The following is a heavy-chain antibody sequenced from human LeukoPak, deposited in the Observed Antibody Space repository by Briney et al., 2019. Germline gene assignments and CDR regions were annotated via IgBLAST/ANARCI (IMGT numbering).Heavy chain of an antibody. CDR1: GGSISSYY. J-gene: IGHJ3*02. D-gene: IGHD5-24*01. CDR2: IYYSGST. Sequence: PSETLSLTCTVSGGSISSYYWSWIRQPPGKGLEWIGYIYYSGSTNYNPSLKSRVTISVDTSKNQFSLKLSSVTAADTAVYYCARGERWLRGGGAFDIWGQGTMVTVSS. CDR3: ARGERWLRGGGAFDI. V-gene: IGHV4-59*01.